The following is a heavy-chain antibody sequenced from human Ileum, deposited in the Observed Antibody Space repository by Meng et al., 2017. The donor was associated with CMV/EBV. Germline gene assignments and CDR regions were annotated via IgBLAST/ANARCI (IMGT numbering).Heavy chain of an antibody. J-gene: IGHJ4*02. V-gene: IGHV3-7*04. CDR2: IKQDGSEK. CDR1: GFTFSSYW. Sequence: GESLKISCAASGFTFSSYWMSWVRQAPGKGLEWVANIKQDGSEKYYVDSVKGRFTISRDNAKNSLYLQMNSMRAEDTAVYYCARGSDSSGWYPSFDYWGQGTLVTVSS. D-gene: IGHD6-19*01. CDR3: ARGSDSSGWYPSFDY.